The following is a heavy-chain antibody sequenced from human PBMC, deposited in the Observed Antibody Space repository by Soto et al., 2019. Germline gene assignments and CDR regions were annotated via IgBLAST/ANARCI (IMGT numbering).Heavy chain of an antibody. CDR1: GFTFSSYS. V-gene: IGHV3-21*01. CDR3: ARDQRGYSGYDLIYGMDV. CDR2: ISSSSSYI. D-gene: IGHD5-12*01. Sequence: EVQLVESGGGLVKPGGSLRLSCAASGFTFSSYSMNWVRQAPGQGLEWVSSISSSSSYIYYADSVKGRFTISRDNAKNSLYLQMNSLRAEDTAVYYCARDQRGYSGYDLIYGMDVWGQGTTVTVSS. J-gene: IGHJ6*02.